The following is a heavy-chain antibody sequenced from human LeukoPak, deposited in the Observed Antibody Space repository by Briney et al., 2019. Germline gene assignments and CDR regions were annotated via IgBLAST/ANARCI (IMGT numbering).Heavy chain of an antibody. J-gene: IGHJ4*02. CDR3: AKHRSGIAASGSNY. V-gene: IGHV3-23*01. Sequence: GGSLRLSCAASGFTFSSYAMSWVRQAPGKGLEWVSTISGSDGSTSYADSVKGRFTISRDNSKNTLYLQMNSLRAEDTAVYYCAKHRSGIAASGSNYWGQGTLVTVSS. D-gene: IGHD6-13*01. CDR1: GFTFSSYA. CDR2: ISGSDGST.